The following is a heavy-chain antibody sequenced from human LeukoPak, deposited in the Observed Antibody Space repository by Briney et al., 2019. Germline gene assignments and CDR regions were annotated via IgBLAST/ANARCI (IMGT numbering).Heavy chain of an antibody. CDR3: ATDQDHGYFRQ. D-gene: IGHD4-17*01. CDR1: GFTFSSYA. J-gene: IGHJ1*01. V-gene: IGHV3-7*01. Sequence: PGGSLRLSCAASGFTFSSYAMNWVRQAPGKEPEWVANIKEDGSEKYYEDSVRGRFTISRDNAKNTLYLDMNSLRAEDTAVFYCATDQDHGYFRQWGQGTLVIVSS. CDR2: IKEDGSEK.